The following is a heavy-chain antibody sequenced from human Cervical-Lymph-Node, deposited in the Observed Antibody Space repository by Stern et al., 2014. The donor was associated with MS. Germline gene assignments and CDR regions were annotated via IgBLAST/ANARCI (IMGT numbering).Heavy chain of an antibody. CDR1: GFTFNFHS. CDR2: ISRSSTYI. Sequence: EVQLVQSGGGLVKPGGSLRLSCAASGFTFNFHSMYWVRQAPAKGLEWVSSISRSSTYIYYADSVKGRFTISRDNARNSLYLHMNSLRAEDTAVYYCARATFLGQGTTVTVSS. CDR3: ARATF. V-gene: IGHV3-21*01. J-gene: IGHJ6*02.